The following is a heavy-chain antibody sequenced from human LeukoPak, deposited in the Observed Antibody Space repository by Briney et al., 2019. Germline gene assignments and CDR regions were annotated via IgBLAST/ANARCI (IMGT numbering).Heavy chain of an antibody. Sequence: GGSLRLSCAASGFTFSSYGMHWVRQAPGKGLEWVAVIWYDGSNKYYADSVKDRFTISRDNSKNTLYLQMNSLGAEDTAVYYCARGGGSYGGYYFDYWGQGTLVTVSS. J-gene: IGHJ4*02. CDR3: ARGGGSYGGYYFDY. CDR1: GFTFSSYG. CDR2: IWYDGSNK. D-gene: IGHD1-26*01. V-gene: IGHV3-33*01.